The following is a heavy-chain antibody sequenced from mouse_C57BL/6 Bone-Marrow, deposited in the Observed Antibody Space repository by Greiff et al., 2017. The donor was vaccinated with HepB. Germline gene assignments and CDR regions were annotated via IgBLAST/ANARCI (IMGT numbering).Heavy chain of an antibody. CDR2: IRLKSDNYAT. Sequence: EVKVEESGGGLVQPGGSMKLSCVASGFTFSNYWMNWVRQSPEKGLEWVAQIRLKSDNYATHYAESVKGRFTISRDDSKSSVYLQMNNLRAEDTGIYYCTIITTVVDWYFDVWGTGTTVTVSS. CDR1: GFTFSNYW. V-gene: IGHV6-3*01. J-gene: IGHJ1*03. CDR3: TIITTVVDWYFDV. D-gene: IGHD1-1*01.